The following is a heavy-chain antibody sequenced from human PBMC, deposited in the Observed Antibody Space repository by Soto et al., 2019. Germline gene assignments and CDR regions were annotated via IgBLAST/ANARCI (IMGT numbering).Heavy chain of an antibody. V-gene: IGHV1-46*01. CDR3: AREAVAFDY. D-gene: IGHD6-19*01. CDR2: ISPSGFST. Sequence: ASVKVSCKASGYSFTSYYIHRVRQAPGHGLEWMGLISPSGFSTSYAQRFQGRVTMTNDTSTSTFYMDLSSLTSEDTAVYYCAREAVAFDYWGQGTLVTVSS. CDR1: GYSFTSYY. J-gene: IGHJ4*02.